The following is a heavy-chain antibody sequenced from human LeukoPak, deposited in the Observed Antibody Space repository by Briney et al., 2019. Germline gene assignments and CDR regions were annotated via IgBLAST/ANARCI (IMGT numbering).Heavy chain of an antibody. CDR2: ISTDNGNT. Sequence: ASVTVSCKASGYTFTSFGISWVRQAPGQGLEWMGWISTDNGNTNYAQKFQGRVTMSKDTSTSTAYMELRSLRSDDTAVYYCARESFCRGGSCSYGMDVWGQGTTVTVSS. V-gene: IGHV1-18*01. D-gene: IGHD2-15*01. CDR1: GYTFTSFG. J-gene: IGHJ6*02. CDR3: ARESFCRGGSCSYGMDV.